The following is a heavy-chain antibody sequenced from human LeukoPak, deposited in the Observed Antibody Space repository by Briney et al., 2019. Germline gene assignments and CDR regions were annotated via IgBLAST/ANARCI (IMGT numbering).Heavy chain of an antibody. CDR3: ARGSDYDILTGHAFDI. Sequence: SETLSLTCAVYGGSFSGYYWSWIRQPPGKGLEWIGEINHSGSTNYNPSLKSRVTISVDTSKNQFSLKLGSVTAADTAVYYCARGSDYDILTGHAFDIWGQGTMVTVSS. J-gene: IGHJ3*02. CDR1: GGSFSGYY. CDR2: INHSGST. V-gene: IGHV4-34*01. D-gene: IGHD3-9*01.